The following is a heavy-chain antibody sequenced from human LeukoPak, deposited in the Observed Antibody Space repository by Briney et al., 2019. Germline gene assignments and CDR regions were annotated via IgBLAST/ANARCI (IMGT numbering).Heavy chain of an antibody. Sequence: GGSLRLSCAASGFTFSSYGMSWVRQAPGKGLEWVSAISSSGSTIYYADSVKGRFTISRDNAKNSLYLQMNSLRAEDTAVYYCARGGWFGESAFDYWGQGTLVTVSS. CDR2: ISSSGSTI. V-gene: IGHV3-48*04. J-gene: IGHJ4*02. CDR3: ARGGWFGESAFDY. CDR1: GFTFSSYG. D-gene: IGHD3-10*01.